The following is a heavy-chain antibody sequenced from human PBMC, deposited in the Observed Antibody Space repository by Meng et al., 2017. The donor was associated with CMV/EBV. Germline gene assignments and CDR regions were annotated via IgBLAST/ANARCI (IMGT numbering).Heavy chain of an antibody. V-gene: IGHV1-69*05. CDR2: IIPIFGTA. D-gene: IGHD6-13*01. CDR3: ASAYSSSSKNYYYYGMDV. Sequence: SVKVSCKASGGTFSSYAISWVRQAPGQGLEWMGGIIPIFGTANYAQKFQGRVTITTDESTSTAYMELSSLRSEDTAVYYCASAYSSSSKNYYYYGMDVWGQGTMVTVSS. J-gene: IGHJ6*02. CDR1: GGTFSSYA.